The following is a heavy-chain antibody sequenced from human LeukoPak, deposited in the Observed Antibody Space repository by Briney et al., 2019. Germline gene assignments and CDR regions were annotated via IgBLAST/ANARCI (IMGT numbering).Heavy chain of an antibody. D-gene: IGHD3-10*01. V-gene: IGHV1-8*02. CDR2: MNPNSGNT. CDR3: ARAADYYGSGTSDYMDV. J-gene: IGHJ6*03. CDR1: GYTFTSYG. Sequence: ASVKVSCKASGYTFTSYGISWVRQATGQGLEWMGWMNPNSGNTGYAQKFQGRVTMTRNTSISTAYMELSSLRSEDTAVYYCARAADYYGSGTSDYMDVWGKGTTVTISS.